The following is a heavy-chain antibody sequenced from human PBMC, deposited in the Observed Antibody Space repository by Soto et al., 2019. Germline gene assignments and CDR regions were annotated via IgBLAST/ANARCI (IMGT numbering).Heavy chain of an antibody. D-gene: IGHD1-1*01. V-gene: IGHV1-3*04. CDR3: ARDSWIPMKVFDL. J-gene: IGHJ4*02. Sequence: QVHLVQSGAEVRKPGTSVKVSCKASGFTFTDNALHWVRQAPGQRPEWMGWIDTANGNTEYSHKFQDRITLSGDTPANSIHIELASLTSEDTAAYYCARDSWIPMKVFDLWGQGPLVTVSS. CDR2: IDTANGNT. CDR1: GFTFTDNA.